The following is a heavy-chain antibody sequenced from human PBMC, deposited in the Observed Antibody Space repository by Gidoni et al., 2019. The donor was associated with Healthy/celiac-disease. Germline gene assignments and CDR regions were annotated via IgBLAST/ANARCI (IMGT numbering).Heavy chain of an antibody. Sequence: QVQLVQSGAEVKKPGYSVKVACKASGGTFSSYAISWVRQAPGQGLEWMGGIIPIFGTANYAQKFQGRVTITADESTSTAYMELSSLRSEDTAVYYCARDRTVVVAATSNYYYYIDVWGKGTTVTVSS. V-gene: IGHV1-69*01. CDR3: ARDRTVVVAATSNYYYYIDV. D-gene: IGHD2-15*01. J-gene: IGHJ6*03. CDR2: IIPIFGTA. CDR1: GGTFSSYA.